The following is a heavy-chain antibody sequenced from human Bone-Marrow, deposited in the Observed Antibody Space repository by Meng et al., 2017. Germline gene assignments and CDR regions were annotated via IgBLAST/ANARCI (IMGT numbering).Heavy chain of an antibody. CDR3: ARETHASYYYDSSGYPQPFDI. CDR2: ISSSGSTI. J-gene: IGHJ3*02. D-gene: IGHD3-22*01. V-gene: IGHV3-11*04. Sequence: LSLTCAASGFTFSNAWMTWVRQAPGKGLEWVSYISSSGSTIYYADSVKGRFTISRDNAKNSLYLQMNSLRAEDTAVYYCARETHASYYYDSSGYPQPFDIWGQGTMVTVSS. CDR1: GFTFSNAW.